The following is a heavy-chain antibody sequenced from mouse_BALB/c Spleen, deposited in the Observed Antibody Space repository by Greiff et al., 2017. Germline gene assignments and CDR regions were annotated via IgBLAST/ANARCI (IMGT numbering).Heavy chain of an antibody. CDR2: ISSGGST. Sequence: EVMLVESGGGLVKPGGSLKLSCAASGFTFSSYAMSWVRQTPEKRLEWVASISSGGSTYYPDSVKGRFTISRDNDRNILYLQMSSLRSEDTAMYYCARGLGGNYAMDYWGQGTSVTVSS. D-gene: IGHD4-1*01. J-gene: IGHJ4*01. V-gene: IGHV5-6-5*01. CDR1: GFTFSSYA. CDR3: ARGLGGNYAMDY.